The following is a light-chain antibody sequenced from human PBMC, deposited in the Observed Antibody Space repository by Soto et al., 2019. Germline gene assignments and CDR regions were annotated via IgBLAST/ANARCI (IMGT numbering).Light chain of an antibody. J-gene: IGKJ4*01. CDR2: AAS. Sequence: IQMTQSPSSLSASVGDRVTITCQASQDISNYLNWYQQKPGKAPKRLIYAASSLQSGVPSRFSGSASGTDFTLTISRLEPEDFAVYYCQQYVTSPLTFGGGTKVDIK. CDR1: QDISNY. CDR3: QQYVTSPLT. V-gene: IGKV1-39*01.